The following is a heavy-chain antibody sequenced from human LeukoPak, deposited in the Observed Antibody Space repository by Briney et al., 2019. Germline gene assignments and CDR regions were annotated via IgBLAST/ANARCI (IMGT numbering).Heavy chain of an antibody. V-gene: IGHV3-7*01. CDR2: IGQGERQM. Sequence: PGGSLRLSCVASGFAYSTTWMNWVRQAPGKGLEWVANIGQGERQMNYADSVKGRFSISRDNARNSLFLQLNSLGAEDTAVYYCASSYLKHWGQGTLVTVSS. CDR1: GFAYSTTW. J-gene: IGHJ1*01. CDR3: ASSYLKH.